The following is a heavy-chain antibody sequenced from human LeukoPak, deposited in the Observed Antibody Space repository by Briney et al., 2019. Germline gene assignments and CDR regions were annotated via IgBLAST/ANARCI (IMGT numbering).Heavy chain of an antibody. CDR2: ISGNNDKT. CDR3: ARGNSSGWYLSYYYYYYMDV. V-gene: IGHV1-18*01. Sequence: SVKVSCKASGYTLITYAISWVRQAPGQGLEWLGWISGNNDKTNYAQNCQGRVTMTTDTSTRPAYMELRSMRSDDTAVYYCARGNSSGWYLSYYYYYYMDVWGKGTTVTISS. J-gene: IGHJ6*03. CDR1: GYTLITYA. D-gene: IGHD6-19*01.